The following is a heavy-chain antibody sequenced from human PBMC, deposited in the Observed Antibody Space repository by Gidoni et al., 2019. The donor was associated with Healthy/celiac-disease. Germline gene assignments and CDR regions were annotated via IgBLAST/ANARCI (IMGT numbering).Heavy chain of an antibody. CDR2: IIPIFGTA. D-gene: IGHD1-1*01. V-gene: IGHV1-69*01. CDR3: AREGYNWNDRSYWYFDL. Sequence: QVQLVQSGAEVKKPGSSVKVSCKASGGTFSSYAISWVRQAPGQGLEWMGGIIPIFGTANYAQKFQGRVTITADESTSTAYMELSSLRSEDTAVYYCAREGYNWNDRSYWYFDLWGRGTLVTVSS. J-gene: IGHJ2*01. CDR1: GGTFSSYA.